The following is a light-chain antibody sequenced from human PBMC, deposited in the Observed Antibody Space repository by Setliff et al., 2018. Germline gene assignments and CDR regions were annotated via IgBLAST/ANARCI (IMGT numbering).Light chain of an antibody. CDR3: SSYTSNTLV. V-gene: IGLV2-14*03. J-gene: IGLJ1*01. CDR2: GVS. CDR1: SSDVGSYDF. Sequence: QSALAQPASVSGSPGQSITISCSGTSSDVGSYDFVSWYQQYPGKAPQLIIYGVSKRPSGVSDRFSGSKSGDTASLTISGLQVEDEADYYCSSYTSNTLVFAAGTKGTVL.